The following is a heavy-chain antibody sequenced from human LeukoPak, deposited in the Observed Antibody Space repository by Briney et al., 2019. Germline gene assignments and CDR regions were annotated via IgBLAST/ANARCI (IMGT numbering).Heavy chain of an antibody. CDR1: GFAFRDYW. D-gene: IGHD1-26*01. CDR2: IKGDGSHT. V-gene: IGHV3-74*01. CDR3: VRDWDHFDFDS. J-gene: IGHJ5*01. Sequence: GGSLRLSCAASGFAFRDYWMHWIRHAPGKGLVWVSRIKGDGSHTIYADSVKGRFTISRDNAKNTLYLQMKSLRVEDTALYYCVRDWDHFDFDSWGQGTLVTVSS.